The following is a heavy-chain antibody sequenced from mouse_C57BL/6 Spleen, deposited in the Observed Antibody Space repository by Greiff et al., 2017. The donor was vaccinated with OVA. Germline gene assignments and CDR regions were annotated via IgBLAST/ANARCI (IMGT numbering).Heavy chain of an antibody. V-gene: IGHV1-81*01. D-gene: IGHD1-1*01. CDR2: IYPRSGNT. CDR3: ARKSSGMDYFDY. Sequence: QVQLKESGAELARPGASVKLSCKASGYTFTSYGISWVKQRTGQGLEWIGEIYPRSGNTYYNEKFKGKATLTADKSSSTAYMELRSLTSEDSAVYFCARKSSGMDYFDYWGQGTTLTVSS. J-gene: IGHJ2*01. CDR1: GYTFTSYG.